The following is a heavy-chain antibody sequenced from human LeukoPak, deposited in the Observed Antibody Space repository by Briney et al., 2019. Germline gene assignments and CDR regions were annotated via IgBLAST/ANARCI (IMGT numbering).Heavy chain of an antibody. CDR1: GFTFSSYE. J-gene: IGHJ4*02. V-gene: IGHV3-48*03. D-gene: IGHD2-15*01. Sequence: GGSLRLSCAASGFTFSSYEMNWVRQAPGKGLEGGSYISSSGSTIYYADSVKGRFTISRDNAKNSLYMQMNSLRAEDTAVYYCAKSGLNRFDYWGQGTLVTVSS. CDR3: AKSGLNRFDY. CDR2: ISSSGSTI.